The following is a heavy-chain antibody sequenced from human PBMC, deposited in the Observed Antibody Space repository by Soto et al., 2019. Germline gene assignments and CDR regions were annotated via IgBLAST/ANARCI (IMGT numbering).Heavy chain of an antibody. CDR2: ISHDGNAQ. J-gene: IGHJ5*02. CDR3: ARDYGSSYWYNWFHP. Sequence: GGSLRLSCAASGFILSTYGMHWARQAPAKGLEWVAMISHDGNAQYYVDSVKGRFSVSRDTSKNTLHLHMNSLRSEDTGLYYCARDYGSSYWYNWFHPWGQGTLVTVSS. D-gene: IGHD6-13*01. V-gene: IGHV3-30*03. CDR1: GFILSTYG.